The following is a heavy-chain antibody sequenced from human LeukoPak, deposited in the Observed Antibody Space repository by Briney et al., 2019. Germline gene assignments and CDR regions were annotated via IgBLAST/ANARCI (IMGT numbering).Heavy chain of an antibody. CDR1: GFNFGDYA. J-gene: IGHJ3*01. Sequence: PGGSLRLSCAASGFNFGDYAMHWVRQVPGKGLEWVSGISWNTGTIEYADSVKGRFTISRDNAKNSLFLQMNSLKPEDTALYYCAKVHRIVRVQGAFDVWGQGQWSPSRQ. V-gene: IGHV3-9*01. CDR3: AKVHRIVRVQGAFDV. CDR2: ISWNTGTI. D-gene: IGHD1-26*01.